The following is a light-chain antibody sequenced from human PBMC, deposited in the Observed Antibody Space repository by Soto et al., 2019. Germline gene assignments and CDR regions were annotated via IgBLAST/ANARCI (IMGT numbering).Light chain of an antibody. V-gene: IGLV2-14*01. J-gene: IGLJ1*01. CDR1: SSDVGGYNY. Sequence: QSVLTQPASVSGSPGQSITISCTGTSSDVGGYNYVSWYQQRPGKAPKLMIYAVTARPSGVSSRFSGSKSGNTASLTISGLQAEDEADYYCSSYTSSSTLFGTGTKVTV. CDR2: AVT. CDR3: SSYTSSSTL.